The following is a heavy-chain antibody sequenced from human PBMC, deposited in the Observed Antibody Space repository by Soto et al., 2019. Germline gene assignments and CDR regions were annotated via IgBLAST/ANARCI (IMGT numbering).Heavy chain of an antibody. CDR1: GFTFSSYA. V-gene: IGHV3-30-3*01. CDR2: ISYDGSNK. J-gene: IGHJ6*02. Sequence: GGSLRLSCAASGFTFSSYAMHWVRQAPGKGLEWVAVISYDGSNKYYADSVKGRFTISRDNSKNTLYLQMNSLRAEDTAVYYCARDGYYDFWSGDGHYYGMDVWGQGTTVTVSS. D-gene: IGHD3-3*01. CDR3: ARDGYYDFWSGDGHYYGMDV.